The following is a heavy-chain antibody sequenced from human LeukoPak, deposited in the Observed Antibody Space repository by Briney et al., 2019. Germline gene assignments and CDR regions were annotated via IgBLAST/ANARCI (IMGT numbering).Heavy chain of an antibody. V-gene: IGHV3-66*01. CDR1: GFTFSSNY. CDR2: IYSGGST. J-gene: IGHJ4*02. CDR3: ARGPSSDLVVIGY. D-gene: IGHD2-2*01. Sequence: GGSLRLSCAASGFTFSSNYMSWVRQAPGKGLEWVSVIYSGGSTYYADSVKGRFTISRDNSKNTVHLQMNSLRAGDTAVYYCARGPSSDLVVIGYWGQGTLVTVSS.